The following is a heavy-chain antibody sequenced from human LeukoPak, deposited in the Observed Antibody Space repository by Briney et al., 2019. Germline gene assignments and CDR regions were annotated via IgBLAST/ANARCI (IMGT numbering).Heavy chain of an antibody. CDR3: ARDPVSSDYYYDSSGYQH. Sequence: GGSLRLSCAASGFTFSSYWMSWVRQAPGKGLEWVANIKQDGSEKYYVDSVKGRFTISRDNAKNSLYLRMNSLRAEDTAVYYCARDPVSSDYYYDSSGYQHWGQGTLVTVSS. J-gene: IGHJ1*01. CDR2: IKQDGSEK. D-gene: IGHD3-22*01. V-gene: IGHV3-7*01. CDR1: GFTFSSYW.